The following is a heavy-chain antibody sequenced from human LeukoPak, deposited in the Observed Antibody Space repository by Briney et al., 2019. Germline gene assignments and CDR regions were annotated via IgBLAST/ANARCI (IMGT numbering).Heavy chain of an antibody. D-gene: IGHD3-22*01. CDR3: GRPNPDSSGYYGSFDP. V-gene: IGHV4-39*01. J-gene: IGHJ5*02. CDR1: GGSISSSSDY. Sequence: PSETLSLTCSVSGGSISSSSDYWGWVRQPPGKGLEWIGSIYHSETTYYNPSHKSRVIISVDTSKNQFSLKLNSVTAADTAVYYCGRPNPDSSGYYGSFDPWGQGILVTVSS. CDR2: IYHSETT.